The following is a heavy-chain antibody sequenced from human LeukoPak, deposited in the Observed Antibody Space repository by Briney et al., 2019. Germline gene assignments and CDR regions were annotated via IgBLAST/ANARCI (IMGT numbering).Heavy chain of an antibody. CDR2: ISYDGSNK. CDR1: GFTFSAYA. D-gene: IGHD3-10*01. J-gene: IGHJ6*02. Sequence: GRSLRLSCAASGFTFSAYAMHWVRQAPGTWLEWVTLISYDGSNKFYADSVKGRFTISRDNSKNTLHLQMNSLRGEDTAVYYCARDRYGSGRGGMDVWGQGTTVTVSS. CDR3: ARDRYGSGRGGMDV. V-gene: IGHV3-30-3*01.